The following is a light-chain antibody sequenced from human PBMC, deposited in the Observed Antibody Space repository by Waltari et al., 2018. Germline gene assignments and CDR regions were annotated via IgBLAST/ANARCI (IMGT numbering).Light chain of an antibody. V-gene: IGKV2-28*01. Sequence: EIVMTQSPLSLPVTPGEPASISCRSSQSLRHSNGNTYLEWFLQRPGQSPQFLIFLASRRASGVPDRFSGYGSGTDFTLNISRVEAEDVGIYYCMQGLQVPWTGGQRTRADIK. CDR1: QSLRHSNGNTY. CDR2: LAS. J-gene: IGKJ1*01. CDR3: MQGLQVPWT.